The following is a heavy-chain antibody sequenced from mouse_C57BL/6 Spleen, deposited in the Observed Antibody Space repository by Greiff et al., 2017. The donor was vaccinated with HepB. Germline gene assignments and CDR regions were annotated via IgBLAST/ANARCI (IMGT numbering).Heavy chain of an antibody. CDR3: ARRDYYGSSPAY. V-gene: IGHV1-61*01. J-gene: IGHJ3*01. CDR2: IYPSDSET. D-gene: IGHD1-1*01. CDR1: GYTFTSYW. Sequence: QVQLQQSGAELVRPGSSVKLSCKASGYTFTSYWMDWVKQRPGQGLEWIGNIYPSDSETHYNQKFKDKATLTVDKSSSTAYMQLSSLTSEDSAVYYCARRDYYGSSPAYWGQGTLVTVSA.